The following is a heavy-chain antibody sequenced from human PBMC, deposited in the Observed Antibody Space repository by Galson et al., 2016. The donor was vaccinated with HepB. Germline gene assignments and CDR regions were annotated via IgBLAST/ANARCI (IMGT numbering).Heavy chain of an antibody. Sequence: SLRLSCAASGFTFSSYSMHWVRQAPGKGLEYVSGINSNGGRTYYTDPVKGRFTLSRDNSKNTVYLQMSSLRIEDTAVYFCVKEGYQELRDGAFVIWGQGTMVTVSS. CDR3: VKEGYQELRDGAFVI. V-gene: IGHV3-64D*06. CDR2: INSNGGRT. J-gene: IGHJ3*02. CDR1: GFTFSSYS. D-gene: IGHD2-2*01.